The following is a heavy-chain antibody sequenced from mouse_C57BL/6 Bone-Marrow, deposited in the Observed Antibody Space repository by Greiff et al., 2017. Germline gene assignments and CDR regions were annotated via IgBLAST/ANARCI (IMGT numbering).Heavy chain of an antibody. D-gene: IGHD1-1*01. Sequence: EVKLVESGGGLVQPGGSLSLSCAASGFTFTDYYMSWVRQPPGKALEWLGFIRNKANGYTTEYSASVKGRCTISRDNSQSILYLQMNALRAEDSATYYCARYKDYGPTWFAYWGQGTLVTVSA. CDR1: GFTFTDYY. CDR3: ARYKDYGPTWFAY. J-gene: IGHJ3*01. V-gene: IGHV7-3*01. CDR2: IRNKANGYTT.